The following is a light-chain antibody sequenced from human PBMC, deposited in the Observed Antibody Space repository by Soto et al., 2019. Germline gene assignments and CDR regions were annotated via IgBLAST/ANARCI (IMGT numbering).Light chain of an antibody. CDR3: QQYHKWPPLT. CDR1: QSVSTN. V-gene: IGKV3-15*01. CDR2: DAS. J-gene: IGKJ4*01. Sequence: EILMTQSPASLSVSPGENATLSCRASQSVSTNLVWYQQQLGQSPRLLIYDASTRPTGIPARFGGMGSGTQFTLTITSLKSEDSAVYYCQQYHKWPPLTFGGGTKVEI.